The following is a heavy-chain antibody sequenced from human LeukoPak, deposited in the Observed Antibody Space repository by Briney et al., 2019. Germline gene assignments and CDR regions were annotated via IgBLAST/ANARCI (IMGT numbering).Heavy chain of an antibody. D-gene: IGHD1-14*01. Sequence: GESLKISCKGSGYSFTSYWIGWVRQAPGQGLEWMGWINPNSGGTNYAQKFQGRVTMTRDTSISTAYMELSRLRSDDTAVYYCARDLLYKPLDIWGQGTMVTVSS. J-gene: IGHJ3*02. CDR1: GYSFTSYW. CDR3: ARDLLYKPLDI. V-gene: IGHV1-2*02. CDR2: INPNSGGT.